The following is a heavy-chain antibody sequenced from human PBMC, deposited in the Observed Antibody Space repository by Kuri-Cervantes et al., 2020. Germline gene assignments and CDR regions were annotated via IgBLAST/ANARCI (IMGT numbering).Heavy chain of an antibody. Sequence: LSLTCAASGFTFSSYAMSWVRQAPGKGLEWVSAISGSDGSTYYADSVKGRFTISRDNSKNTLYLQMNSLRVEDTAMYYCARDWAGKDFWGQGTLVTVSS. CDR1: GFTFSSYA. CDR3: ARDWAGKDF. CDR2: ISGSDGST. D-gene: IGHD6-19*01. V-gene: IGHV3-23*01. J-gene: IGHJ4*02.